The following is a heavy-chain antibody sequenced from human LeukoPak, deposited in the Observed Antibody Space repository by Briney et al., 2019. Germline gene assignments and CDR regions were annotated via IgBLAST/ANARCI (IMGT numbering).Heavy chain of an antibody. V-gene: IGHV5-51*01. CDR3: ARALRTGQGDYVPVL. Sequence: GESLKISCKASGYSFTNYWIDWVRQMPGKGLEWMTIIYPGDSQTRYSPSFQGQVTVSADKSIGTTYLQWSSLKASDTAMYYCARALRTGQGDYVPVLWGQGTLVTVSS. CDR2: IYPGDSQT. D-gene: IGHD3-10*02. J-gene: IGHJ4*02. CDR1: GYSFTNYW.